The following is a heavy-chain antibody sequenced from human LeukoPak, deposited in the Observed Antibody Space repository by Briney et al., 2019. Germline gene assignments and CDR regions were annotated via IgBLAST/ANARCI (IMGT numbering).Heavy chain of an antibody. CDR2: INNDGSST. D-gene: IGHD6-13*01. V-gene: IGHV3-74*01. CDR3: ARPTKEGSSWYWWFDP. Sequence: GGPLRLSCAASRCTFSSYWLHWVSQAPGKGLVWVSRINNDGSSTSYADSVKGRFTISRDNAKNTLYLQMNSLRAEDTAVYYCARPTKEGSSWYWWFDPWGQGSLVTVSS. CDR1: RCTFSSYW. J-gene: IGHJ5*02.